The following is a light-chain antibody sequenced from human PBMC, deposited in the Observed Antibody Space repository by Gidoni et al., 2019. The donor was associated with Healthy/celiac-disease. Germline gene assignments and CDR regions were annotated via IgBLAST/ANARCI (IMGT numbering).Light chain of an antibody. V-gene: IGLV1-40*01. J-gene: IGLJ1*01. Sequence: SVLPQPPSVSGAPGQWVTISCTGSSSNIGAVYDVHWYQQLPGTAPKLLIYGNSNRPSGVPDRFSGSKSGTSASLAITGLQAEDEADYYCQSYDSSLSGYVFGTGTKVTVL. CDR1: SSNIGAVYD. CDR3: QSYDSSLSGYV. CDR2: GNS.